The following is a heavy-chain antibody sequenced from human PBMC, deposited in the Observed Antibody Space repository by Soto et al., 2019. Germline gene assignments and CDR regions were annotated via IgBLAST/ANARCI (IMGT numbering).Heavy chain of an antibody. Sequence: SVKVSCKASGGTFSSYVISWVRQAPGQGLEWMGGIIPIFGTANYAQKFQGRVTMTTDTSTSTAYMELRSLRSDDTAVYYCARAGVVRGVIMGRYYYYGMDVWGQGTTVTVSS. CDR3: ARAGVVRGVIMGRYYYYGMDV. CDR1: GGTFSSYV. D-gene: IGHD3-10*01. CDR2: IIPIFGTA. V-gene: IGHV1-69*05. J-gene: IGHJ6*02.